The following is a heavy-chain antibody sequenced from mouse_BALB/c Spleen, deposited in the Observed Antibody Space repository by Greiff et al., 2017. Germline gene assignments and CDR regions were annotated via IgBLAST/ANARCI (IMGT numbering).Heavy chain of an antibody. CDR1: GFTFSSYA. J-gene: IGHJ3*01. CDR2: ISSGGST. CDR3: ARALYDGYYQFAY. Sequence: EVQVVESGGGLVKPGGSLELSCAASGFTFSSYAMSWVRQTPEKRLEWVASISSGGSTYYPDSVKGRFTISRDNARNILYLQMSSLRSEDTAMYYCARALYDGYYQFAYWGQGTLVTVSA. D-gene: IGHD2-3*01. V-gene: IGHV5-6-5*01.